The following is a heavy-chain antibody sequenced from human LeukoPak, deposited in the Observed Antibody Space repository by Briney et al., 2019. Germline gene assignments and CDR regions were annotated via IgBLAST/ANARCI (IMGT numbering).Heavy chain of an antibody. CDR2: TSAYNGNT. CDR1: GYTFTNYA. V-gene: IGHV1-18*01. CDR3: AKGTRQDSGYLLDYYFDY. J-gene: IGHJ4*02. Sequence: ASVKVSCKASGYTFTNYAISWVRQAPGQGLEWMGWTSAYNGNTNYAQNLQGRVTMTTGTSTSTAYMELSSLRSEDTAVYYCAKGTRQDSGYLLDYYFDYWGQGTLVTVSS. D-gene: IGHD5-12*01.